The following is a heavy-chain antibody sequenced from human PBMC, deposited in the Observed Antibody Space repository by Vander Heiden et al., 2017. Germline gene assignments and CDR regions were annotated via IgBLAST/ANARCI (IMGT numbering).Heavy chain of an antibody. CDR2: ISGSGGST. CDR1: GFTFSSYA. Sequence: EVQLLESGGGLVQPGGSLRLSCAASGFTFSSYAMSWVRQAPGKGLEWVSAISGSGGSTYYADSVKGRFTIARDNSKNTLYLQMNSMRAEETAVYYCAKRIYPAIAGAGTRGLSFDYWGQGTLVTVYS. J-gene: IGHJ4*02. D-gene: IGHD6-19*01. CDR3: AKRIYPAIAGAGTRGLSFDY. V-gene: IGHV3-23*01.